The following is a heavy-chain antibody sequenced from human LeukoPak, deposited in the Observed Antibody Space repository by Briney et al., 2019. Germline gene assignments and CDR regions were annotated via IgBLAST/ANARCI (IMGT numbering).Heavy chain of an antibody. CDR1: GFTFSSYA. Sequence: QTGGSLRLSCAASGFTFSSYAMHWVRQAPGKGLEWVAVISYDGSNKYYADSLKGRFTISRDNSKNTLYLQMNNLRAEDTAVYYCAKDGAWLRFDDWGQGILVTVSS. CDR3: AKDGAWLRFDD. V-gene: IGHV3-30*04. D-gene: IGHD5-12*01. CDR2: ISYDGSNK. J-gene: IGHJ4*02.